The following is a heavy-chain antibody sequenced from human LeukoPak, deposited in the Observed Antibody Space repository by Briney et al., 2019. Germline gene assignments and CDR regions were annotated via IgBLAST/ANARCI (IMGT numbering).Heavy chain of an antibody. V-gene: IGHV3-7*01. J-gene: IGHJ4*02. CDR2: IKQDGSEK. D-gene: IGHD1-1*01. CDR1: GGSISSSNW. Sequence: GTLSLTCAVSGGSISSSNWWSWVRQPPGKGLEWVANIKQDGSEKYYVDSVKGRFTISRDNAKNSLYLQMNSLRAEDTAVYYCAREPANWNDASHFDYWGQGTLVTVSS. CDR3: AREPANWNDASHFDY.